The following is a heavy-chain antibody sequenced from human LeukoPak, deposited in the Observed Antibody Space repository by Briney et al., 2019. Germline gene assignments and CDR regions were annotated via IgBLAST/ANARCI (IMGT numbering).Heavy chain of an antibody. Sequence: SETLSLTCTVSGGSISSYYWSWIRQPPGKGLEWIGYIYYSGSTNYNPSLKSRVTISVDTSKNQFSLKLSSVTAADTAVYYCARAGRFLEWLPAASDAFDIWGQGTMVTVSS. CDR2: IYYSGST. CDR3: ARAGRFLEWLPAASDAFDI. V-gene: IGHV4-59*08. J-gene: IGHJ3*02. CDR1: GGSISSYY. D-gene: IGHD3-3*01.